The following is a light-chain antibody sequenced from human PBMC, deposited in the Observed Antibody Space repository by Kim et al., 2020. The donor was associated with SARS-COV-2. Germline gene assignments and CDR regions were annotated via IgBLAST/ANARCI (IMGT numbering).Light chain of an antibody. CDR2: RNN. CDR1: SNIVGNQG. V-gene: IGLV10-54*02. J-gene: IGLJ3*02. Sequence: QAGLTQPPSVSKGLRQTATLTCTGNSNIVGNQGAAWLQQHQGHPPKLLSYRNNNRPSGISERFSASRSGNTASLTITGLQPEDEADYYCSALDSSLSARVFGGGTQLNVL. CDR3: SALDSSLSARV.